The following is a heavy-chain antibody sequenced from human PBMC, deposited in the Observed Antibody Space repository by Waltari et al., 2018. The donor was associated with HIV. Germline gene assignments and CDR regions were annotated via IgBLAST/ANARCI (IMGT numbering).Heavy chain of an antibody. Sequence: DVQLAVSGGDLVQPGGSLKLSCAASGFNFSDYAIHWVRQTPGKGLEWIGHIRSAANHHAKASSVSVEGRFFISRNDSLNTAFLQMTNLTTEDTALYFCVREPRYHFDFWGRGVLVTVSS. J-gene: IGHJ4*01. CDR2: IRSAANHHAK. V-gene: IGHV3-73*01. CDR3: VREPRYHFDF. CDR1: GFNFSDYA. D-gene: IGHD3-10*01.